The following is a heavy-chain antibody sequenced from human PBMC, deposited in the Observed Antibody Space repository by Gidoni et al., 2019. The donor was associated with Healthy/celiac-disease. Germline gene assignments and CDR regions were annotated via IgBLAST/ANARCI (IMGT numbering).Heavy chain of an antibody. CDR2: IWYDGSNK. CDR1: GFTFSSYG. Sequence: QVQLVESGGGVVQPGRSLRLSCAASGFTFSSYGMHWVRQAPGKGLEWVAVIWYDGSNKYYVDSVKGRFTISRDNSKNTLYLQMNSLRAEDTAVYYCARDASGSYHAFDYWGQGTLVTVSS. CDR3: ARDASGSYHAFDY. V-gene: IGHV3-33*01. D-gene: IGHD1-26*01. J-gene: IGHJ4*02.